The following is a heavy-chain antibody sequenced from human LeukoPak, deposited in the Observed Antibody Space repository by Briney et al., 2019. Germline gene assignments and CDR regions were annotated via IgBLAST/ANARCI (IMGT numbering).Heavy chain of an antibody. J-gene: IGHJ4*02. CDR1: GYTFTNYG. V-gene: IGHV1-18*01. D-gene: IGHD3-22*01. Sequence: ASVKVSCKASGYTFTNYGISWVRQAPGQGLEWMGWISAYNGNTNYAQNLQGRVTMTTDTSTSTAYMELRSLRSDDTAVYYCARARTMYYYDSSVDWGQGTLVTVSS. CDR3: ARARTMYYYDSSVD. CDR2: ISAYNGNT.